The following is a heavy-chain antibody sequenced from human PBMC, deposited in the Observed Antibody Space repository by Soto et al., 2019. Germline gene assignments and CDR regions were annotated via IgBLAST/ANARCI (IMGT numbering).Heavy chain of an antibody. CDR1: GGSFSGYY. CDR3: ARGGRGYSGYETKTYYYYMDV. J-gene: IGHJ6*03. CDR2: INYSGST. D-gene: IGHD5-12*01. Sequence: SETLSLTCAVYGGSFSGYYWSWIRQPPGKGLEWIGDINYSGSTNYNPSLKSRVTISVDTSKNQFSLKLSSVTAADTAVYYCARGGRGYSGYETKTYYYYMDVWGKGTTVTVSS. V-gene: IGHV4-34*01.